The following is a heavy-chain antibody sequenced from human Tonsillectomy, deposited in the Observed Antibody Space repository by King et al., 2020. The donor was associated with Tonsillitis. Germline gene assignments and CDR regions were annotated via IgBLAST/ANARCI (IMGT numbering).Heavy chain of an antibody. J-gene: IGHJ3*02. V-gene: IGHV7-4-1*04. CDR2: INTNTGNP. D-gene: IGHD3-9*01. CDR3: ARYSLCLTGYCGPRGDDAFDS. Sequence: QEQLVQSGSELKKPGASVKVSCKASGYTFTNYPMNWVRQAPGQGLEWMGWINTNTGNPTYAQGFTGRVVFSLDTSVSMAYLQISSLKAEDTAMYYCARYSLCLTGYCGPRGDDAFDSWGQGTMVTVSS. CDR1: GYTFTNYP.